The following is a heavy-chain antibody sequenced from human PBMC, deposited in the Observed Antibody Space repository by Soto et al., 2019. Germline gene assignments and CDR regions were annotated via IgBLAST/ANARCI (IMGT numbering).Heavy chain of an antibody. V-gene: IGHV4-31*03. CDR3: ARGGSKAVTTDY. CDR1: GGSISSGGYY. J-gene: IGHJ4*02. Sequence: QVQLQESGPGLVKPSQTLSLTCTVSGGSISSGGYYWSWIRQHPGKGLEWIGYIYYSGSTYYNASLKGRVTISVDSSKNQFSLKLTSVTAADTAVYYCARGGSKAVTTDYWGQGTLVTVSS. CDR2: IYYSGST. D-gene: IGHD4-17*01.